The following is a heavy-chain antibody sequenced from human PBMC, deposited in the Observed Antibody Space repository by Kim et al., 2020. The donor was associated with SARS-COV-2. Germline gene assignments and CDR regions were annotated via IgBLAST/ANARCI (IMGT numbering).Heavy chain of an antibody. J-gene: IGHJ4*02. CDR3: AGDSSGYYYFDD. CDR2: IYYSGST. CDR1: GGSISSTGYY. D-gene: IGHD3-22*01. V-gene: IGHV4-39*02. Sequence: SETLSLTCTVSGGSISSTGYYWGWIRQPPGKGLEWIGNIYYSGSTYSNPSLDSRVSISVDTSKNQFSLRLSSVTAADTAIYYCAGDSSGYYYFDDWGQGALVTVSS.